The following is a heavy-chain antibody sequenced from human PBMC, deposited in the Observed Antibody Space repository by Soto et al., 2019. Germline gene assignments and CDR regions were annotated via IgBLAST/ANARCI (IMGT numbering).Heavy chain of an antibody. D-gene: IGHD3-9*01. CDR2: INPSGGYT. Sequence: ASVKVSCKASGYTFSSYYMNWVRQAPGQGLEWLGIINPSGGYTTYSQRFLGRVTMTSDTSTSTVHMELGSLSSEDTAVYYCASDHDVLTGYSYDYWGQGTLVTVSS. CDR3: ASDHDVLTGYSYDY. V-gene: IGHV1-46*01. J-gene: IGHJ4*02. CDR1: GYTFSSYY.